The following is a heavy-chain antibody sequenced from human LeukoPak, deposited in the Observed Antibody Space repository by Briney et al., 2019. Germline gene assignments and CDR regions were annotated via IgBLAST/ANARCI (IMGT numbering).Heavy chain of an antibody. CDR1: GFTFSSYS. D-gene: IGHD3-10*01. J-gene: IGHJ4*02. Sequence: PGGSLRLSCAASGFTFSSYSMNWVRQAPGKGLEWVSSISSSSSYIYYADSVKGRFTISRDNAKNSLYLQMNSLRAEDTAVYYCARQAGSGSYYPDYWGQGTLVTVSS. CDR3: ARQAGSGSYYPDY. V-gene: IGHV3-21*01. CDR2: ISSSSSYI.